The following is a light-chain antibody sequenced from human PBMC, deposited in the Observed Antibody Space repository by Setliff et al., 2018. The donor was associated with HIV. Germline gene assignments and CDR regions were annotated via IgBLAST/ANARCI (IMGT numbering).Light chain of an antibody. Sequence: SALAQPASVSGSPGQSITISCTGTSSDVGGYNFVSWYQQHPGNAPKLIIYEVSNRPPGVSNRFSGSKSGNTASLTISGLQAEDEADYYCSSYISSSTLFGTGTKVTVL. CDR3: SSYISSSTL. CDR2: EVS. V-gene: IGLV2-14*01. J-gene: IGLJ1*01. CDR1: SSDVGGYNF.